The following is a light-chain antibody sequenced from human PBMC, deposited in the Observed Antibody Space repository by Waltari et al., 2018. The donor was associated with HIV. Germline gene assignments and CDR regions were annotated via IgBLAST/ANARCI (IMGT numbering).Light chain of an antibody. CDR3: CSYAGSNNLGI. Sequence: QSALTQPPSASGSPGQSVTISCTGTSSDGAAYNYVSWYQKHPGKAPKLMIYEVDKRPSGVPDRCSGSKSGNTASLTVSGLQAEDEADYYCCSYAGSNNLGIFGGGTKLTVL. J-gene: IGLJ2*01. CDR1: SSDGAAYNY. V-gene: IGLV2-8*01. CDR2: EVD.